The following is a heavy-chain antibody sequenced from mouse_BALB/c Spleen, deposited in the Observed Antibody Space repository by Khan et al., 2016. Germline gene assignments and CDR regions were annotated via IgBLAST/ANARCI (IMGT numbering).Heavy chain of an antibody. V-gene: IGHV4-1*02. CDR3: ARAGYYGYPAN. J-gene: IGHJ3*01. CDR2: INPDSRTI. D-gene: IGHD1-1*01. CDR1: GFDFRRYW. Sequence: EVKLLESGGGLVQPGGSLKLSCAASGFDFRRYWMSWVRQAPGKGLEWIGEINPDSRTINYTPSLKDKFTISRDNANTTLYLQMSKVISEDTALYYAARAGYYGYPANWGHGTLVSVSA.